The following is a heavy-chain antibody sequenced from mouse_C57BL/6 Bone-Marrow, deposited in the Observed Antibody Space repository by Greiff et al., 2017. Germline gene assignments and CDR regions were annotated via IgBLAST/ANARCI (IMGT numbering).Heavy chain of an antibody. D-gene: IGHD2-12*01. V-gene: IGHV5-2*03. CDR2: INSDGGST. CDR3: ARQRTIPTSKDY. CDR1: EYEFPSHD. J-gene: IGHJ2*01. Sequence: EVKLEESGGGLVQPGESLKLSCESNEYEFPSHDMSWVRKTPEKRLELVAAINSDGGSTYYPDTMERRFIISRDNTKKTLYLQMSSLRSEDTALYYCARQRTIPTSKDYWGQGTTLTVSS.